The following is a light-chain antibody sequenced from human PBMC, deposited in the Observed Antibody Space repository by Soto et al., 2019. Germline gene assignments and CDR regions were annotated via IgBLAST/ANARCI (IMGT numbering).Light chain of an antibody. J-gene: IGKJ4*01. CDR3: QQRSNPLT. CDR2: DAS. V-gene: IGKV3-11*01. Sequence: EIVLTQSPATLSLSPGDRATLSCRASQSVSSHLAWYQQKPGQAPRLLIYDASIRATGIPARFSGSGSGTDFTLTISTLEPEDFAVYYCQQRSNPLTFGGGTKVDIK. CDR1: QSVSSH.